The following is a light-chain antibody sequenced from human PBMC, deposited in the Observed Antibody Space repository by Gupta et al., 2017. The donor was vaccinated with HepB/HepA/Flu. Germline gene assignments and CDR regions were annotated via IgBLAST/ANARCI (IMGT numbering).Light chain of an antibody. J-gene: IGKJ2*02. CDR2: GAS. Sequence: DIQMSQSPSSLSASVGDRVTITCRASQSITYYLNWYQQKPGKAPKILIYGASSLQSGVPSRFSGSGSGTEFNLTISSLQPEDFAIYYCQKTNIPPCNFCQGTKLDIK. CDR3: QKTNIPPCN. V-gene: IGKV1-39*01. CDR1: QSITYY.